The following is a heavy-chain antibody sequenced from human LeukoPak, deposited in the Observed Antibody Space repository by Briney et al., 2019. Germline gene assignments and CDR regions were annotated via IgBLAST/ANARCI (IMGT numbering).Heavy chain of an antibody. CDR2: IGGDGVA. D-gene: IGHD2-2*02. Sequence: PGGSLRLSCVDSGFTFTNAWMNWVRQAPGKGLEWVSYIGGDGVAFYADSVKGRFTMSKDDARKSLYLQMSSLRVEDTALYYCAKDRANWAIDDWGQGTQVTVSS. J-gene: IGHJ4*02. CDR1: GFTFTNAW. V-gene: IGHV3-69-1*01. CDR3: AKDRANWAIDD.